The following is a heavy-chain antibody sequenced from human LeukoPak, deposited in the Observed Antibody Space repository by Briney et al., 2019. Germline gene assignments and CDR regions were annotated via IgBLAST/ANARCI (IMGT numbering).Heavy chain of an antibody. CDR3: AKTSTVDFWSGYLDY. J-gene: IGHJ4*02. CDR1: GFTFSSYG. CDR2: IRYDGSNK. D-gene: IGHD3-3*01. Sequence: GGSLRLSCAASGFTFSSYGMHWVRQAPGKGLEWVAFIRYDGSNKYYADSVKGRFTISRDNSKNTLYLQMNSLRAEDTAVYYCAKTSTVDFWSGYLDYWGQGTLVTVSS. V-gene: IGHV3-30*02.